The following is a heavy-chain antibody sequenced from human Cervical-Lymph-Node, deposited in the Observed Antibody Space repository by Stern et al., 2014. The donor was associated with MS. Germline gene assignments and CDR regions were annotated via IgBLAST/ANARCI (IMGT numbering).Heavy chain of an antibody. Sequence: EVQLVESGGGLVQPGGSLRLSCAASGFTFSTYDMSWVRRAPGKGPQFVSAISTTGGTTYYADSVKGRFTISRDNSKNTLYLQMNSLRAEDTAVYYCAKKSGSGWYYVSWGHGSLVTVSS. CDR2: ISTTGGTT. CDR3: AKKSGSGWYYVS. J-gene: IGHJ5*01. V-gene: IGHV3-23*04. CDR1: GFTFSTYD. D-gene: IGHD6-19*01.